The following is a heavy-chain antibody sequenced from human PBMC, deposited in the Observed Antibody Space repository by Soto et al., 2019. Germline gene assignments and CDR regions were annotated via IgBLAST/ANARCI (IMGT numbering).Heavy chain of an antibody. CDR2: IYYSGST. CDR3: ARRGNYWFDP. D-gene: IGHD3-10*01. Sequence: PSETLSLTCTASGGSISSSSYYWGWIRQPPGKGLEWIGSIYYSGSTYYNPSLKSRVTISVDTSKNQFSLKLSSVTAADTAVYYCARRGNYWFDPWGQGTLVTVSS. J-gene: IGHJ5*02. V-gene: IGHV4-39*01. CDR1: GGSISSSSYY.